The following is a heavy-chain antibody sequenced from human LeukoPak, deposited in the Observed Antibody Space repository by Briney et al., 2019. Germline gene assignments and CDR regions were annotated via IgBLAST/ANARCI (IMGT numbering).Heavy chain of an antibody. Sequence: GGSLRLSCATSGFTFSSHWMHWVRQAPGEGLVWVSHINTDGSSTTYGDPAKGRFTVSRDSATLFLQMNSLRVDDTAIYYCARGTATTAGIDYWGRGTLVTVSS. CDR1: GFTFSSHW. D-gene: IGHD6-13*01. CDR2: INTDGSST. V-gene: IGHV3-74*01. J-gene: IGHJ4*02. CDR3: ARGTATTAGIDY.